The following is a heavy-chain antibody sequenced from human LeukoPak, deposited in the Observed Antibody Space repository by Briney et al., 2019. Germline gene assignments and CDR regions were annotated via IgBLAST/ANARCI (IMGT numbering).Heavy chain of an antibody. D-gene: IGHD5-18*01. CDR3: ARDGIQLWTGAFDY. V-gene: IGHV3-48*02. J-gene: IGHJ4*02. CDR1: GFTFSSYS. Sequence: GGSLRLSCAASGFTFSSYSMNWVRQAPGKGLEWVSYIRSSSSTVYYADSVKGRFTISRDNAKNSLYLQMNSLRDEDTAVYYCARDGIQLWTGAFDYWGQGTLVTISS. CDR2: IRSSSSTV.